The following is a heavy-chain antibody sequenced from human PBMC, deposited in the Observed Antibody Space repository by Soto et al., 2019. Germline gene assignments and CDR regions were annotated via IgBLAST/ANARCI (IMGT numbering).Heavy chain of an antibody. CDR3: AKDTGCSGGSCYSRPPDAFDI. CDR1: GFTFSSNA. CDR2: ITGSGGST. D-gene: IGHD2-15*01. V-gene: IGHV3-23*01. J-gene: IGHJ3*02. Sequence: GGSLRLSCAASGFTFSSNAMSWVRQDPGKGLEWVSAITGSGGSTYYADSVEGRFTISRDNSKNTLYLQMNSLRAEDTAVYYCAKDTGCSGGSCYSRPPDAFDIWGQGTMVTVSS.